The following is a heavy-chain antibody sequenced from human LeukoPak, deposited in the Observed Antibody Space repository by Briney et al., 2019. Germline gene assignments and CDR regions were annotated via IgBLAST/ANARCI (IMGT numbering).Heavy chain of an antibody. CDR1: GLTFSSYS. J-gene: IGHJ4*02. D-gene: IGHD3-10*01. Sequence: GGSLRLSCAASGLTFSSYSMNWVRQAPGKGLEWVSSISSSSSYIYYADSVKGRFTISRDNAKNSLYLQMNSLRAEDTAVYYCARSGFGEPEDYWGQGTLVTVSS. V-gene: IGHV3-21*01. CDR2: ISSSSSYI. CDR3: ARSGFGEPEDY.